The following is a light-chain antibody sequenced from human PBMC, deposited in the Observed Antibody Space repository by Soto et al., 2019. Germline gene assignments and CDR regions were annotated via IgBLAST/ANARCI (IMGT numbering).Light chain of an antibody. J-gene: IGLJ2*01. CDR1: YSNVGNNF. CDR2: DNS. CDR3: ATWDTRLSAVV. V-gene: IGLV1-51*01. Sequence: QSVLTQPPSMSAAPGQKVTISCSGSYSNVGNNFVSWYQQFPGTAPNLLIFDNSQRPSGIPDRFFGSKAGSSATLGITGPQTGDEDVYYCATWDTRLSAVVFGGGTKLTVL.